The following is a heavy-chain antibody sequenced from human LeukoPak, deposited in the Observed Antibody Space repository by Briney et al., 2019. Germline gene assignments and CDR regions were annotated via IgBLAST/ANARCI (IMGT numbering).Heavy chain of an antibody. D-gene: IGHD2-2*01. V-gene: IGHV3-7*01. J-gene: IGHJ3*02. CDR1: GFTFSSYW. CDR3: AREYCSSTSCYGFAFDI. Sequence: GGSLRLSCAASGFTFSSYWMSWVRQAPGKGLEWVANIKQDGSEKYYVDSVKGRFTISRDNAKNSLYLQMNSLRAEDTAVYYCAREYCSSTSCYGFAFDIWGQGTMVTVSS. CDR2: IKQDGSEK.